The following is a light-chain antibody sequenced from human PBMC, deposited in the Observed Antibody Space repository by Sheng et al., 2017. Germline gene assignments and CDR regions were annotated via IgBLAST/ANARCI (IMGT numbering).Light chain of an antibody. CDR3: QQSLTSPWT. Sequence: DIQMTQSPSSLSASVGDRVTITCRASRSINNYFNWYQQSPGEAPKLLVYGASTLRSGVPSRFSGAASGTESTLTIRGLQPDDVGTYYCQQSLTSPWTFGRGPRL. CDR1: RSINNY. CDR2: GAS. J-gene: IGKJ1*01. V-gene: IGKV1-39*01.